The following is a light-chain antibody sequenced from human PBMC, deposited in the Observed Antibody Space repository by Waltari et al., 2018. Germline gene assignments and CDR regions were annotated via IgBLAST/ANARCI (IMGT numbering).Light chain of an antibody. CDR2: KGN. V-gene: IGLV8-61*01. CDR1: SGSVSTTSY. J-gene: IGLJ3*02. Sequence: QAVVTQEPSLPVSPGGTVTLTCALSSGSVSTTSYASWYQQSPGQTPRTLVYKGNSRSSGVPDRFSGSILGNKAALTITGAQADDESDYYCLMYMGSDIWVFGGGTKLTVL. CDR3: LMYMGSDIWV.